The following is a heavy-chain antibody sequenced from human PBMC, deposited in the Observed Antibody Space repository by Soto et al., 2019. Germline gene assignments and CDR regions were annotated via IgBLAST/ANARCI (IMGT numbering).Heavy chain of an antibody. Sequence: ASVKVSCKASGYTFTGQYIPWVRQAPGQRLEWMGWINPNSGGTHYAQKFQGWVTMTRDTSISTAYMELSRLRSDDTAVYYCARGQDSSGYGYFYYYGMDVWGQGTTVTVSS. CDR3: ARGQDSSGYGYFYYYGMDV. V-gene: IGHV1-2*04. CDR1: GYTFTGQY. CDR2: INPNSGGT. D-gene: IGHD3-22*01. J-gene: IGHJ6*02.